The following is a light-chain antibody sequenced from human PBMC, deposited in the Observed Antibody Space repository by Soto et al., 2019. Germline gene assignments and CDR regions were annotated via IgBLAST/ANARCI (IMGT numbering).Light chain of an antibody. CDR3: QQYYSTPPTWT. Sequence: DIVMTQSPDSLAVSLGERATINCKSSQSVLYSYNNKNYLAWYQQKPGQPPKLLIYWASTRESGVPDRFSGSGSGTEFTLTLSSLQAEDVAVYYCQQYYSTPPTWTFGQGTKVEIK. CDR1: QSVLYSYNNKNY. CDR2: WAS. J-gene: IGKJ1*01. V-gene: IGKV4-1*01.